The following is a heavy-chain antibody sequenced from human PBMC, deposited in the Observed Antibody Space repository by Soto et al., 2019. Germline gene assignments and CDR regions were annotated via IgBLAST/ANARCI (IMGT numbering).Heavy chain of an antibody. J-gene: IGHJ4*02. CDR3: AKVPVGATGRFDY. D-gene: IGHD1-26*01. V-gene: IGHV3-23*01. CDR1: GFTFSNYA. Sequence: GGSLILSFAGSGFTFSNYAMIWVRQAPGKGLAWVSAISGSGGSTYYADSVKGRFTTSRDNSKNTLYLQMNSLRAEDTALYYWAKVPVGATGRFDYWGQGTLVTVSS. CDR2: ISGSGGST.